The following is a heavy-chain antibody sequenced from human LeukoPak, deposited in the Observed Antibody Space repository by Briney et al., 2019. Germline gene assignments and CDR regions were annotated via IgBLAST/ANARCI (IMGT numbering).Heavy chain of an antibody. CDR3: ARGAGGYRFDP. D-gene: IGHD1-1*01. CDR1: GVSISDYH. Sequence: SDSLSLTCTVSGVSISDYHVSWIRQPPGKGLEYIGYIYNRGSTHYNPSLKSRVTISADTSKKQFSLKLTSVTAADTAVYYCARGAGGYRFDPWGQGTLVAVSS. J-gene: IGHJ5*02. V-gene: IGHV4-59*01. CDR2: IYNRGST.